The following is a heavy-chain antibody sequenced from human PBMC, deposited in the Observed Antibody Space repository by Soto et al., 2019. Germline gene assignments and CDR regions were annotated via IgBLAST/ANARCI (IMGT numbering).Heavy chain of an antibody. CDR2: ITNSGRTV. J-gene: IGHJ4*02. V-gene: IGHV3-11*01. D-gene: IGHD5-12*01. CDR3: VRDRLRGYDRVFES. Sequence: QVQLVESGGGLVKPGGSLRLSCAASGFTFSDYDMNWIRQAPGKGLEWVSIITNSGRTVYYADSVKGRFTISRDNAKNSLYLQMNSLRAEDTAVYYCVRDRLRGYDRVFESWGQGTLVTVSS. CDR1: GFTFSDYD.